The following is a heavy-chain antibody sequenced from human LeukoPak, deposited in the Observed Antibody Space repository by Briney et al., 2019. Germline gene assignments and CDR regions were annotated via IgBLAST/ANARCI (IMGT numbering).Heavy chain of an antibody. CDR2: ISGSGVST. J-gene: IGHJ6*03. CDR1: GFTFSNYA. V-gene: IGHV3-23*01. Sequence: GGSLRLSCAASGFTFSNYAMSWVRRAPGKGLEWVSTISGSGVSTYYADSVKGRFTISRDNSKNTLYLQMNSLRAEDTAVYYCAKAGYCSSTSCPAVDYYYMDVWGKGTTVTVSS. D-gene: IGHD2-2*01. CDR3: AKAGYCSSTSCPAVDYYYMDV.